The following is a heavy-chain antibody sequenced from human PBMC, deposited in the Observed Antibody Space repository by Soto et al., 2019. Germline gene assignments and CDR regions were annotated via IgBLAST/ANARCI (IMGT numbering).Heavy chain of an antibody. CDR3: ARDQRRGYSYGYY. CDR1: GFTFSSYG. D-gene: IGHD5-18*01. CDR2: IWYDGSNK. Sequence: QVQLVESGGGVVQPGRSLRLSCAASGFTFSSYGMHWVRQAPGKGLEWVAVIWYDGSNKYYADSVKGRFTISRDNSKNTLYLQMNSLRAEDMAVYYCARDQRRGYSYGYYWGQGTLVTVSS. J-gene: IGHJ4*02. V-gene: IGHV3-33*01.